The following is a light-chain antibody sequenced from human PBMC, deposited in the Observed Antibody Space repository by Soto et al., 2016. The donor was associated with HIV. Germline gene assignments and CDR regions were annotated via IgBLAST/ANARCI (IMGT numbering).Light chain of an antibody. Sequence: YELTQPPSVSVAPGKTARITCGGNNIGSKSVHWYQQRPGQAPVLVVYDDSDRPLGIPERFSGSNSGNTATLAISRVEAGDEADYYCQVWDTSSHHVVFGGGTKVTVL. V-gene: IGLV3-21*03. J-gene: IGLJ3*02. CDR1: NIGSKS. CDR3: QVWDTSSHHVV. CDR2: DDS.